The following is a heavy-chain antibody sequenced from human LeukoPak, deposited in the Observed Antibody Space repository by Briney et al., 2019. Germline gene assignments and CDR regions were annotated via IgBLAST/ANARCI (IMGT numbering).Heavy chain of an antibody. CDR1: GFTFSSYE. D-gene: IGHD5-18*01. V-gene: IGHV3-48*03. CDR2: VSSSGSTI. CDR3: ARVRGGYSYGTGYYYMDV. J-gene: IGHJ6*03. Sequence: AGGSLRLSCAASGFTFSSYEMNWVRQAPGKGLGWVSYVSSSGSTIYYADSVKGRFTISRDNAKNSPYLQMNSLRAEDTAVYYCARVRGGYSYGTGYYYMDVWGKGTTVTVSS.